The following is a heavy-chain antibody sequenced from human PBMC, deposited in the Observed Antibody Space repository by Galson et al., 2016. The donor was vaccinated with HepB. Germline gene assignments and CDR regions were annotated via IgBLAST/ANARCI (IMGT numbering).Heavy chain of an antibody. CDR1: GGSFSGFH. V-gene: IGHV4-34*01. CDR3: ARGAVGYCSSSTCYNYYYGLDV. D-gene: IGHD2-2*02. CDR2: INHSGNS. J-gene: IGHJ6*02. Sequence: ETLSLTCAVYGGSFSGFHWTWIRQAPGRGLEWLGEINHSGNSNYDPSLTSRVTVSVDTSNNRFSLSLSSVTAADSGIYYCARGAVGYCSSSTCYNYYYGLDVWGQGTTVSVSS.